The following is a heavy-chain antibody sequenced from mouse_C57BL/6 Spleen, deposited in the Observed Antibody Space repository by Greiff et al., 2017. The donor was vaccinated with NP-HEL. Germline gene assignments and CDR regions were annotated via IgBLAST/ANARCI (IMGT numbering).Heavy chain of an antibody. Sequence: EVQVVESGGGLVQPGGSLSLSCAASGFTFTDYYMSWVRQPPGKALEWLGFIRNKANGYTTEYSASVKGRFTISRDNSQSILYLQMNALRAEYSATYYCARLCLPNYYAMDYWGQGTSVTVSS. J-gene: IGHJ4*01. CDR1: GFTFTDYY. CDR2: IRNKANGYTT. CDR3: ARLCLPNYYAMDY. V-gene: IGHV7-3*01.